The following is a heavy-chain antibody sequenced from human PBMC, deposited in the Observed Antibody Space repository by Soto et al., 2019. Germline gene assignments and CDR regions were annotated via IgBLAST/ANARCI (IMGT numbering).Heavy chain of an antibody. V-gene: IGHV4-34*01. Sequence: SETLSPTCAVYGGSFSGYYWSWIRQPPGKGLEWIGEINHSGSTNYNPSLKSRVTISVDTSKNQFSLKLSSVTAADTAVYYCASIGGQAIFGVVTDKYYFDYWGQGTLVTVS. J-gene: IGHJ4*02. CDR1: GGSFSGYY. CDR2: INHSGST. CDR3: ASIGGQAIFGVVTDKYYFDY. D-gene: IGHD3-3*01.